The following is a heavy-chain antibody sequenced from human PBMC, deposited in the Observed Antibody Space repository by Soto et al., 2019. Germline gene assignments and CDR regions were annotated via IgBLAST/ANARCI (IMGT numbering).Heavy chain of an antibody. V-gene: IGHV4-59*01. J-gene: IGHJ4*02. D-gene: IGHD3-16*01. CDR2: IHYSGTT. CDR3: AGGAGWLTDY. CDR1: GHSLSSGF. Sequence: QVQLQESGPGLVKPSETLSLTCTVSGHSLSSGFWGWFRQPPGKGLEWIGYIHYSGTTQYNPSLTSRVTISLDRSKNHFSLKMSSVTAADTALYFCAGGAGWLTDYWCQGTLVTVSS.